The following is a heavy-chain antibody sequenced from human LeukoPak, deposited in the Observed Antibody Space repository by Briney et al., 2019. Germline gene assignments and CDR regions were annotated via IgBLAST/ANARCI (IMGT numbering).Heavy chain of an antibody. J-gene: IGHJ6*02. CDR3: ARDGGALWLVPGYYYGMDV. Sequence: GGSLRLSCAASGFTFSSYSMNWVRQAPGKGLEWVSSISSSSSYIYYADSVKGRFTISRDNAKNSLYLQMNSLRAEDTAVYYCARDGGALWLVPGYYYGMDVWGQGTTVTVSS. CDR1: GFTFSSYS. V-gene: IGHV3-21*01. CDR2: ISSSSSYI. D-gene: IGHD6-19*01.